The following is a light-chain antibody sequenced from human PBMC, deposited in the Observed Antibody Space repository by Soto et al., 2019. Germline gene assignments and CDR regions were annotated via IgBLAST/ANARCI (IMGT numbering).Light chain of an antibody. Sequence: ESVLTQAPGTLSLSPGERATLSCRASQRVSRSFLAWYHQKPSQAPRLLIYVVSTRVTGIPDRFRGSGSGTDCTLTISRLEPEDCAEYYFQQYGSSPWTFGQGTKVEIK. CDR3: QQYGSSPWT. V-gene: IGKV3-20*01. CDR1: QRVSRSF. CDR2: VVS. J-gene: IGKJ1*01.